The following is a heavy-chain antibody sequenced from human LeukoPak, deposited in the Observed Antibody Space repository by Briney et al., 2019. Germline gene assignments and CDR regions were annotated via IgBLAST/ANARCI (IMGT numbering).Heavy chain of an antibody. Sequence: GGSLRLSCAASGFTFSSYSMNWVRQAPGKGLEWVSSISSSSSYIYYADSVKGRFTISRDNAKNSLYLQMNSLRAEDTAVYCCARDPAPHIYYYYMDVWGKGTTVTVSS. CDR2: ISSSSSYI. V-gene: IGHV3-21*01. J-gene: IGHJ6*03. D-gene: IGHD2-2*01. CDR3: ARDPAPHIYYYYMDV. CDR1: GFTFSSYS.